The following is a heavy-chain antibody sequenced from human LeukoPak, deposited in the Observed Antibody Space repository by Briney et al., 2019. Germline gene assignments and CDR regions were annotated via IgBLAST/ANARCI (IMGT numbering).Heavy chain of an antibody. CDR2: ISHDGSNK. V-gene: IGHV3-30*18. Sequence: PGGSLRLSCAASGFTFSSYGMHWVRQAPGEGLEWVAVISHDGSNKYYADSVKGRFTISRDNSKNTLYLQMNSLRAEDTAVYYCAKDLNWGFPFDYWGQGTLVTVSS. CDR3: AKDLNWGFPFDY. J-gene: IGHJ4*02. D-gene: IGHD7-27*01. CDR1: GFTFSSYG.